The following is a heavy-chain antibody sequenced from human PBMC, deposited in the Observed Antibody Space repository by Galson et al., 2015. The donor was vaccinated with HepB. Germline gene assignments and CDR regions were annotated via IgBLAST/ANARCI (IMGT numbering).Heavy chain of an antibody. CDR3: ARTSLRSAPMGYFDY. Sequence: SVKVSCKASGYTFTSYGISWVRQAPGQGLEWMGWISAYNGNTNYAQKLQGRVTMTTDTSTSTACMELRSLRSDDTAVYYCARTSLRSAPMGYFDYWGQGTLVTVSS. CDR1: GYTFTSYG. J-gene: IGHJ4*02. V-gene: IGHV1-18*01. D-gene: IGHD3-3*01. CDR2: ISAYNGNT.